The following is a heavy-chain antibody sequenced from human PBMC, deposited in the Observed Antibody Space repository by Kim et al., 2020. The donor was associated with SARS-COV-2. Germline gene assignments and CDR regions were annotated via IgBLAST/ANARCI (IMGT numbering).Heavy chain of an antibody. Sequence: GGSLRLSCAASGFTFSSYAMSWVRQAPGKGLEWVSAFSGSGGSTYYADSVKGRFTISRDNSKNTLYLQMNSLRAEDTAVYYCAKKAPPLNSGYDAWGGAFDYWGQGTLVTVSS. D-gene: IGHD5-12*01. V-gene: IGHV3-23*01. J-gene: IGHJ4*02. CDR3: AKKAPPLNSGYDAWGGAFDY. CDR2: FSGSGGST. CDR1: GFTFSSYA.